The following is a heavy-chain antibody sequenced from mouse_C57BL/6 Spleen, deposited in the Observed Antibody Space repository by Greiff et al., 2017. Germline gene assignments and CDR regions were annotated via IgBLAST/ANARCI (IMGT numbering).Heavy chain of an antibody. CDR2: ISYDGSN. D-gene: IGHD1-1*01. CDR1: GYSITSGYY. CDR3: ARDTGYFDY. J-gene: IGHJ2*01. Sequence: ESGPGLVKPSQSLSLTCSVTGYSITSGYYWNWIRQFPGNKLEWMGYISYDGSNNYNPSLKNRISITRDTSKNQFFLKLNSVTTEDTATYYCARDTGYFDYWGQGTTLTVSS. V-gene: IGHV3-6*01.